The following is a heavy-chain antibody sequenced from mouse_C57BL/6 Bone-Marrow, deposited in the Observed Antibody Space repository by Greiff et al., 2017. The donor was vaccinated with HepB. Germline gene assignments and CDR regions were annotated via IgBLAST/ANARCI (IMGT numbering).Heavy chain of an antibody. V-gene: IGHV14-4*01. J-gene: IGHJ4*01. CDR2: IDPENGDT. CDR3: TTDYGRDYAMDY. Sequence: EVQLQQSGAELVRPGASVKLSCTASGFNIKDDYMHWVKQRPEQGLEWIGWIDPENGDTEYASKFQGKATITADKSSNTAYLQLSSLTSEDTAVYYCTTDYGRDYAMDYWGQGTSVTVSS. D-gene: IGHD1-1*01. CDR1: GFNIKDDY.